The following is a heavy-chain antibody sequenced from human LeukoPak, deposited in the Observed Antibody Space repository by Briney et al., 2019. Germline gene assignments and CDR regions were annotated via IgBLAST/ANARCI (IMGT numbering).Heavy chain of an antibody. Sequence: GGSLKLSCAASGFTFSTYAMSWVRQAPGKGLEWVSAISGGGGSTNYADSVTGRFTISRDNSKNTLYLEINSLRAEDTAVYYCANAYRGKYYYYDYWGQGTLDTVSS. CDR2: ISGGGGST. CDR3: ANAYRGKYYYYDY. J-gene: IGHJ4*02. CDR1: GFTFSTYA. V-gene: IGHV3-23*01. D-gene: IGHD1-26*01.